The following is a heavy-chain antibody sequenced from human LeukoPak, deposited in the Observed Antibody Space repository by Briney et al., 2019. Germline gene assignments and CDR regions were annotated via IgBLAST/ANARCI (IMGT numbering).Heavy chain of an antibody. J-gene: IGHJ4*02. Sequence: GGSLRLSCEASGFTFSTHSMNWVRQAPGKGLEWVSSISYSSSFLDYADSVQGRFTVSRDNAKSSLYLQMNSLRAEDTAVYYCAREVTAEWGQGTLVTVSS. CDR3: AREVTAE. D-gene: IGHD1-14*01. CDR2: ISYSSSFL. V-gene: IGHV3-21*01. CDR1: GFTFSTHS.